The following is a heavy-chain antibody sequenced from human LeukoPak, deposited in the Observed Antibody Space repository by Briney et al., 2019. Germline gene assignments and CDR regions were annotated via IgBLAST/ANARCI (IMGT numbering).Heavy chain of an antibody. CDR1: GGTFSSYA. CDR2: IIPIFGTA. J-gene: IGHJ3*02. Sequence: EASVKVSCKASGGTFSSYAISWVRQAPGQGLEWMGGIIPIFGTANYAQKFQGRVTITTDESTSTAYTELSSLRSEDTAVYYCARGDYYDSSDAFDIWGQGTMVTVSS. CDR3: ARGDYYDSSDAFDI. D-gene: IGHD3-22*01. V-gene: IGHV1-69*05.